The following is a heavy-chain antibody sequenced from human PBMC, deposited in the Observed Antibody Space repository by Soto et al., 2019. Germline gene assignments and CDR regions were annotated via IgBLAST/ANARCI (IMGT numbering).Heavy chain of an antibody. D-gene: IGHD1-26*01. V-gene: IGHV1-69*01. CDR3: ARAGGRHSGGMDY. Sequence: QVQLVQSGAEVKKPGSSVKVSCKASGGTFSSYSINWVRQAPGQGLEWMGEIIPIFGTANYAQKFQGRVTITADESTSTAYMELSSLSSEDTAVYYCARAGGRHSGGMDYRGQGTEVTVSS. CDR2: IIPIFGTA. J-gene: IGHJ4*02. CDR1: GGTFSSYS.